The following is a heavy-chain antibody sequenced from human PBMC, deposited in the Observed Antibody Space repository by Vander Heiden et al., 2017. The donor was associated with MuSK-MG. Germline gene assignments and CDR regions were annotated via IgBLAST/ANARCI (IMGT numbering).Heavy chain of an antibody. Sequence: QVQLQESGPGLVKPSQTLSLTCTVPGGSISSGGYYGSWSRQHPGKGLEWIGYIYYSGSTYYNPSLKSRVTISVDTSKNQFSLKLSAVTAADTAVYYCARAPIAVAGRRSYFDYWGQGTLVTVSS. V-gene: IGHV4-31*03. D-gene: IGHD6-19*01. J-gene: IGHJ4*02. CDR2: IYYSGST. CDR1: GGSISSGGYY. CDR3: ARAPIAVAGRRSYFDY.